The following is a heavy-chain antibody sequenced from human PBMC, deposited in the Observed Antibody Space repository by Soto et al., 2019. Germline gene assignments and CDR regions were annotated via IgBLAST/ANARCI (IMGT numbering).Heavy chain of an antibody. J-gene: IGHJ4*02. D-gene: IGHD2-15*01. Sequence: GGSLRLSCAASGFTFSIYDMHWVRQITGKGLEWVSAIGAGGETYYLGSVKGRSTISRDNAKNSLYLQMNSLRVGDTAAYFCARRLCSGATCPGIGFDYWGQGTLVPVTS. V-gene: IGHV3-13*01. CDR2: IGAGGET. CDR3: ARRLCSGATCPGIGFDY. CDR1: GFTFSIYD.